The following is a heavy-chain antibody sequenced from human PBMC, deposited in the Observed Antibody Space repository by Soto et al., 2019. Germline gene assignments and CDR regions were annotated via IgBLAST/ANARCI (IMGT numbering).Heavy chain of an antibody. D-gene: IGHD2-15*01. J-gene: IGHJ4*02. V-gene: IGHV1-2*02. CDR2: INPKSGGP. CDR3: ASEDCRNTNCLKGFDY. CDR1: GYTFTDYY. Sequence: ASVKVSCKTSGYTFTDYYMHWVRQAPGQGFEWVGGINPKSGGPKYVPKFQGRVTVTRDTSTSTAYMELNRLTSDDTAVYYCASEDCRNTNCLKGFDYWGQGTLVTVSS.